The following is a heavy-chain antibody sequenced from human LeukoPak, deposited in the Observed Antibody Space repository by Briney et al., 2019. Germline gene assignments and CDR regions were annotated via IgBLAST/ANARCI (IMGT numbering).Heavy chain of an antibody. J-gene: IGHJ5*02. CDR2: TYYRSKWYN. D-gene: IGHD3-10*01. Sequence: SQTLSLTCAISGDSVSSNSAAWNWIRQSPSRGLEWLGRTYYRSKWYNDYAVSVKSRITINPDTSKNQFSLQLNSVTPEDTAVYYCARDLGVTFRYYGSGSYYPGWFDPWGQGTLVTVSS. V-gene: IGHV6-1*01. CDR3: ARDLGVTFRYYGSGSYYPGWFDP. CDR1: GDSVSSNSAA.